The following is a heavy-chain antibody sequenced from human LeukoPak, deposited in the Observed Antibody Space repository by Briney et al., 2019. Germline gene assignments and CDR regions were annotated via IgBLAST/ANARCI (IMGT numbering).Heavy chain of an antibody. Sequence: EASVKVSCKASGGTFSSYAISWVRQAPGQGLEWMGRIIPILGIANYAQKFQGRVTITADKSTSTAYMELSSLRSEDTAVHYCARDLLVVVAAPLDYWGQGTLVTVSS. V-gene: IGHV1-69*04. CDR3: ARDLLVVVAAPLDY. CDR1: GGTFSSYA. D-gene: IGHD2-15*01. J-gene: IGHJ4*02. CDR2: IIPILGIA.